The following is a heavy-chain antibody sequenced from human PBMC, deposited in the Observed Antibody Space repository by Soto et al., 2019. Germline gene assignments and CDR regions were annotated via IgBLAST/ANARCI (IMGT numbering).Heavy chain of an antibody. J-gene: IGHJ4*02. CDR1: GGSFTSNNW. CDR3: AGRDPGTSVDY. Sequence: SETLSLTCAVSGGSFTSNNWWTWVRQPPGQGLEWIGEIYRTGSTNYNPSLKSRVTISLDKSENQFSLKVTSLTTADTAVYYCAGRDPGTSVDYWGQGTLVTVSS. D-gene: IGHD1-7*01. V-gene: IGHV4-4*02. CDR2: IYRTGST.